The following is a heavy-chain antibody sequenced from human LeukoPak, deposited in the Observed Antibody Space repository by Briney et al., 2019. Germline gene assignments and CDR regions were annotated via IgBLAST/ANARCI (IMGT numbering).Heavy chain of an antibody. CDR2: ISGGGRSI. V-gene: IGHV3-23*01. D-gene: IGHD5-18*01. J-gene: IGHJ4*02. Sequence: PGGSLRLSCAASGFTFSNFAMTWVRQAPGKGLEWVSGISGGGRSIYYTDSVKGRFTVSRDNLKSTLILQMSGLRAEDTAVYYCAKLAGQLWPKPFDYWGQGTLVTVSS. CDR1: GFTFSNFA. CDR3: AKLAGQLWPKPFDY.